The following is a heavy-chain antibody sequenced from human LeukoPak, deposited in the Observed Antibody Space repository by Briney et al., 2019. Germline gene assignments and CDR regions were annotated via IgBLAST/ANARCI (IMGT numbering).Heavy chain of an antibody. V-gene: IGHV4-39*01. CDR1: DGSISSSNYY. D-gene: IGHD6-13*01. Sequence: PSETLSLTCTVSDGSISSSNYYWGWIRQPPGKGLEWIGYIYYSGSTYYNPSLKSRVTISVDTSKNQFSLKLSSVTAADTAVYYCARHDPYSSSWYPGWFDPWGQGTLVTVSS. CDR2: IYYSGST. J-gene: IGHJ5*02. CDR3: ARHDPYSSSWYPGWFDP.